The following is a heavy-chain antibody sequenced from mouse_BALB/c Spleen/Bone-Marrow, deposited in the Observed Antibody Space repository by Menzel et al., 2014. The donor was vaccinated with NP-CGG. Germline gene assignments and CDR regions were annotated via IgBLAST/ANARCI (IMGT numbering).Heavy chain of an antibody. Sequence: EVQLQQSGPELVKPGASVKISCKASGYSLIGYYVHWVKQSHVKSLEWIGRINPYNYITKYNQNFKDKASLTVDKSSSTAYMELHSLTSEDSAVYYCARGGDYDGSPSSYVLDYWGQGTSVTVSS. CDR3: ARGGDYDGSPSSYVLDY. CDR2: INPYNYIT. CDR1: GYSLIGYY. V-gene: IGHV1-18*01. J-gene: IGHJ4*01. D-gene: IGHD2-4*01.